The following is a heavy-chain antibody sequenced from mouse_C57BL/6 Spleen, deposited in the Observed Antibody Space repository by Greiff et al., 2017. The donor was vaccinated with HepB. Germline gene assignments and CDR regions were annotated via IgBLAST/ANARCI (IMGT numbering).Heavy chain of an antibody. Sequence: VQRVESGAELVKSGASVKISCKASGYAFSSYWMNWVKQRPGKGLEWIGQIYPGDGDTNYNGKFKGKATLTADKSSSTAYMQLSSLTSEDSAVYFCASYGSSPYYFDYWGQGTTLTVSS. D-gene: IGHD1-1*01. J-gene: IGHJ2*01. V-gene: IGHV1-80*01. CDR3: ASYGSSPYYFDY. CDR1: GYAFSSYW. CDR2: IYPGDGDT.